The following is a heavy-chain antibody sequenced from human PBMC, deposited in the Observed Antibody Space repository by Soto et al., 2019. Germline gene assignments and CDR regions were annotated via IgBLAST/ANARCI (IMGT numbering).Heavy chain of an antibody. CDR2: IYWDDDK. V-gene: IGHV2-5*02. CDR3: AHRRHPYYDSSGFGAFDV. J-gene: IGHJ3*01. Sequence: QITLKESGPTLVKPTQTLTLTCIFSGFSLSTTGAGVGWIRQPPGKALEWLGIIYWDDDKRYSPSVKSRLTITKDTSNNQVVLTMTNMDPVDTATYYCAHRRHPYYDSSGFGAFDVWGQGTMVTVAS. D-gene: IGHD3-22*01. CDR1: GFSLSTTGAG.